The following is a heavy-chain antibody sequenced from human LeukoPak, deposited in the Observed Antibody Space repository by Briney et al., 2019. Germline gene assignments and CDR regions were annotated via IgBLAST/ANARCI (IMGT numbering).Heavy chain of an antibody. CDR1: GFTFSSAW. Sequence: GGSLRLSCAAYGFTFSSAWMSWVRQAPGKGLEWISYVSYSSSTIYYADSVKGRFTISRDNAKNSLYLQMNSLRDEDTAVYYCAREAHIVRGVNPLDYWGQGTLVTVSS. V-gene: IGHV3-48*02. CDR3: AREAHIVRGVNPLDY. CDR2: VSYSSSTI. J-gene: IGHJ4*02. D-gene: IGHD3-10*01.